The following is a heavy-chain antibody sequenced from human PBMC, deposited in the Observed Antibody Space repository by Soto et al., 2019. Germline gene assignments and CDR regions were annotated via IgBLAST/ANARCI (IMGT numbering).Heavy chain of an antibody. CDR1: GGTFSAYA. V-gene: IGHV1-69*01. CDR3: VWERRGEDAFDV. Sequence: QVQLVQSGAEVKKPGSSVKVSCQASGGTFSAYAINWVRQAPGQGLEWLGGITPLFGAPDYAQNFQGRVTIIADESTRTADMELSSLRSEETAVYYCVWERRGEDAFDVWGQGTMVTVSS. D-gene: IGHD1-1*01. CDR2: ITPLFGAP. J-gene: IGHJ3*01.